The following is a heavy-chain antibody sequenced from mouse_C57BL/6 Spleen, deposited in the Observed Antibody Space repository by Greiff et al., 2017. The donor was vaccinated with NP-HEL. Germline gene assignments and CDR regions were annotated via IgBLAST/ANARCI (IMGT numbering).Heavy chain of an antibody. CDR2: IRNKANGYTT. J-gene: IGHJ4*01. D-gene: IGHD2-4*01. CDR3: ATDDYDGNYYAMDY. Sequence: EVKLMESGGGLVQPGGSLSLSCAASGFTFTDYYMSWVRQPPGKALEWLGFIRNKANGYTTEYSASVKGRFTISRDNSQSILYLQMNALRAEDSATYYCATDDYDGNYYAMDYWGQGTSVTVSS. V-gene: IGHV7-3*01. CDR1: GFTFTDYY.